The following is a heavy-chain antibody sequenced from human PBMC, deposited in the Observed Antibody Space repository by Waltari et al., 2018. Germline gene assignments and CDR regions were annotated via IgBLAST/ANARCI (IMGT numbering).Heavy chain of an antibody. D-gene: IGHD2-8*01. CDR2: TSHDESHK. V-gene: IGHV3-30*01. J-gene: IGHJ4*02. CDR3: ARDDRDGLPDYFDF. Sequence: QVLLVVSGGGVVQPGRSRRLSCAACGLSFSTFTRHWVRQAPGEEVGEVAVTSHDESHKYYADSVKGRFTISKDNSKNTLYLQMNSLSTEDTAMYYCARDDRDGLPDYFDFWGQGTLVTVSS. CDR1: GLSFSTFT.